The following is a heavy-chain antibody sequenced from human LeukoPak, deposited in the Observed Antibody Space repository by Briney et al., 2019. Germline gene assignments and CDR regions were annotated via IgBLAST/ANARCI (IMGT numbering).Heavy chain of an antibody. CDR3: AREGRSSSPMDY. CDR1: GYSFNTYW. J-gene: IGHJ4*02. V-gene: IGHV5-51*01. D-gene: IGHD6-6*01. CDR2: IYPGESDT. Sequence: GESLKISCKGSGYSFNTYWTGWVRQVTGKGLGWMGIIYPGESDTRYSPCFQGQVTISADKSLSTAYLQWGSLKASDTAMYYCAREGRSSSPMDYWGEGTLVTVSS.